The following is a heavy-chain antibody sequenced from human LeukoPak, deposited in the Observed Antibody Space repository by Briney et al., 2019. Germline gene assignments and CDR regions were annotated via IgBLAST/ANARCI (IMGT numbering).Heavy chain of an antibody. V-gene: IGHV4-39*07. CDR1: GGSISSRSYY. CDR3: ARDSVGTLDY. Sequence: SETLSLTCTVSGGSISSRSYYWGWIRQPPGKGLEWIGSIYYSGSTYYNPSLKSRVTTSVDTSKNQFSLKLNSVTAADTAVYFCARDSVGTLDYWGQGTLVTVSS. J-gene: IGHJ4*02. CDR2: IYYSGST. D-gene: IGHD3-10*01.